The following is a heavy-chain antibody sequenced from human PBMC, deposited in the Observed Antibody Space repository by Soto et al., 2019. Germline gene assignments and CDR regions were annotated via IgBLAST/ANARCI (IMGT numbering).Heavy chain of an antibody. Sequence: QVQLVESGGGVVQPGRSLRLSCAASRFTFSSYGMHWVRLTPGKGLEWVALIWNDGTNPYYADSVQGRFTISRDNSKNTLYLQMNRLSAEDTAVYYCARDNVASTNYFWFDPRGQGTLVTVSS. CDR3: ARDNVASTNYFWFDP. J-gene: IGHJ5*02. CDR2: IWNDGTNP. V-gene: IGHV3-33*01. CDR1: RFTFSSYG. D-gene: IGHD1-7*01.